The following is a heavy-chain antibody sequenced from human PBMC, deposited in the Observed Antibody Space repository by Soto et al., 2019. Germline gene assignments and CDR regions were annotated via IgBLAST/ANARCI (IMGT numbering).Heavy chain of an antibody. CDR1: GGSISGSY. D-gene: IGHD6-19*01. J-gene: IGHJ4*02. V-gene: IGHV4-59*01. CDR3: ARSVAVPGAHIDY. Sequence: SETRSLTCSVSGGSISGSYWSWIRQSPGKGLEWLGYVYYTGSTNYSPSLRSRVSISVDTSKNEFSLRLSSVTAADTAVYFCARSVAVPGAHIDYWGQGTQVTVSS. CDR2: VYYTGST.